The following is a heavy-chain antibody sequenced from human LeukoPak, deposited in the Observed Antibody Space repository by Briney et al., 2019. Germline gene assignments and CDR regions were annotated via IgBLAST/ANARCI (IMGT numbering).Heavy chain of an antibody. D-gene: IGHD4-11*01. CDR3: ARGQHRVTYSDDSFDI. Sequence: GRSLRLSCAASGFTFSSYAMHWVRQAPGKGLEWVAVISYHGTNKYYADSMKGRFTISRDNSKNTLYLQMNSLRGEDTAVYYCARGQHRVTYSDDSFDIWGQGTMVTVSS. V-gene: IGHV3-30*04. CDR2: ISYHGTNK. CDR1: GFTFSSYA. J-gene: IGHJ3*02.